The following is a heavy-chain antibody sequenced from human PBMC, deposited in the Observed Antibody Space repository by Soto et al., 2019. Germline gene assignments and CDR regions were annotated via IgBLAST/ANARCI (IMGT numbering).Heavy chain of an antibody. Sequence: EVPLVESGGGLVQPGGSLRLSCAASGFTFSTYWMHWVRQAPGKGLVWVSRINSDGSTTDYADSVRGRFTISRDNDKNTLYLQMNSLRAEDTAMYYCARDQGYCSGGSCYVAGYWGQGTLVTVSS. CDR2: INSDGSTT. CDR1: GFTFSTYW. D-gene: IGHD2-15*01. J-gene: IGHJ4*02. CDR3: ARDQGYCSGGSCYVAGY. V-gene: IGHV3-74*01.